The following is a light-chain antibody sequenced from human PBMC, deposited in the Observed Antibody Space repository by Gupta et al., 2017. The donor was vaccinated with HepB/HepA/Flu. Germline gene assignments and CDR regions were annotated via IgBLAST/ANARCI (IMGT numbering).Light chain of an antibody. V-gene: IGKV3-15*01. CDR1: QSVNIY. CDR2: GAS. Sequence: VLPHSPATLSVSPGERATLSCRASQSVNIYVAWYQQKPGQAPRLLIQGASTRATGIPARFSGSGSGTEFTLTISSLQSEDFAVYYCQQYKNGPDTFGQGTKLDIK. CDR3: QQYKNGPDT. J-gene: IGKJ2*01.